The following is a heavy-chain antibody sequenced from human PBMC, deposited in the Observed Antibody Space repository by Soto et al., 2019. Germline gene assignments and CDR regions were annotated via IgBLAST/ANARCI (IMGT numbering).Heavy chain of an antibody. J-gene: IGHJ6*02. CDR2: ISAYNGNT. V-gene: IGHV1-18*01. CDR3: ARKHDYGDGYYYGMDV. Sequence: GASVKVSCKASGYTFTSYGISWVRQAPGQGLEWMGWISAYNGNTNYAQKLQGRVTMTTDTSTSTAYMELRSLRSDDTAVYYCARKHDYGDGYYYGMDVWGQGTTVTVSS. CDR1: GYTFTSYG. D-gene: IGHD4-17*01.